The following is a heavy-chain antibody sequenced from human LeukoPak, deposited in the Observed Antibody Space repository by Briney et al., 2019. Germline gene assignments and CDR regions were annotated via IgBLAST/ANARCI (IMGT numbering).Heavy chain of an antibody. CDR3: ALIPRYGTKSDY. V-gene: IGHV1-18*01. Sequence: ASVKVSCKASGYTFTSYGISWVRQAPGQGLEWMGWISAYNGNTNYAQKLQGRVTMTTDTSTSTAYMELRSLRSDDTAVYYCALIPRYGTKSDYWGQGTLVTVSS. D-gene: IGHD5-18*01. J-gene: IGHJ4*02. CDR2: ISAYNGNT. CDR1: GYTFTSYG.